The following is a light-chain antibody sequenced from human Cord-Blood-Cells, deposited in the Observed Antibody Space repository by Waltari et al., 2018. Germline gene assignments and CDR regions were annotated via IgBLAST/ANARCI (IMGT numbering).Light chain of an antibody. CDR1: SSDVGGHTY. J-gene: IGLJ2*01. CDR2: EVS. Sequence: QSALTQPPSASGSPGQSVTISCPGTSSDVGGHTYVSCYQQHPGKPPKLMIYEVSKRPSGGPDRFSGSKSGNTASLTVSGLQAEDEADYYCSSYAGSNNLVFGGGTKLTVL. V-gene: IGLV2-8*01. CDR3: SSYAGSNNLV.